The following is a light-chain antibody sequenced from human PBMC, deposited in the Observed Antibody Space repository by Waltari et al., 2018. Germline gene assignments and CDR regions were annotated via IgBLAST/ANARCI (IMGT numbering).Light chain of an antibody. CDR1: SSNIGSNY. CDR3: AAWDDSLSVI. CDR2: RNN. V-gene: IGLV1-47*01. J-gene: IGLJ2*01. Sequence: QSVLTQPPSASGTPGQRVTISCSGSSSNIGSNYVYWYQHLPGTAPKLLIYRNNQRPSGVPDRFSASTSGTSASLAISGLRSEDEADYYCAAWDDSLSVIFGGGTKLTVL.